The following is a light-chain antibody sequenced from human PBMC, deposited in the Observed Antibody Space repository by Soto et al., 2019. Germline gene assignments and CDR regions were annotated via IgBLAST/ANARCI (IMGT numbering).Light chain of an antibody. CDR1: QSVMTY. CDR2: DAS. CDR3: QQRYIWPPLT. J-gene: IGKJ4*01. Sequence: EIVLTQSPATLSLSPGERATLSCRARQSVMTYLVWYQQKPGQAPRLLIYDASNRATGIPARFSGSGSGTDFTLTISSLEPEDFAVYYCQQRYIWPPLTFGGGTKVEIK. V-gene: IGKV3-11*01.